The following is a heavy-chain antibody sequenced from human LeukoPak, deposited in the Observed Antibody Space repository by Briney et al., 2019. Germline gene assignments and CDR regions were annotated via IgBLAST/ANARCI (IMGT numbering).Heavy chain of an antibody. J-gene: IGHJ6*03. CDR1: GYSFTSYW. D-gene: IGHD6-19*01. CDR2: IYPGDSGT. V-gene: IGHV5-51*01. Sequence: GESLQISCKGSGYSFTSYWIGWVGQMPGKGLEWMGIIYPGDSGTRYSPSFQGQVTISADKSISTAYLQWSGLKASDTAMYYCARRGSVWYMDVWGKGTTVTVSS. CDR3: ARRGSVWYMDV.